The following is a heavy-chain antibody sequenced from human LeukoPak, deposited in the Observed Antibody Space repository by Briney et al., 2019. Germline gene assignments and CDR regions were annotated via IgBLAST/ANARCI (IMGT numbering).Heavy chain of an antibody. Sequence: GSPLRLSCTASGFSFRTYAMHWVRQAPGKGLEWVAVISYDGSNKYYADSVKGRFTISRDNSKNTLYLQMNSLRAEDTAVYYCATPTDGYWGQGTLVTVSS. CDR3: ATPTDGY. D-gene: IGHD4-17*01. V-gene: IGHV3-30*03. J-gene: IGHJ4*02. CDR1: GFSFRTYA. CDR2: ISYDGSNK.